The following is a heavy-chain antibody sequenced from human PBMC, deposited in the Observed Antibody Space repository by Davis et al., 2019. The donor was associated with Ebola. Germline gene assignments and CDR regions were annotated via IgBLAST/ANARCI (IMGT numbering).Heavy chain of an antibody. D-gene: IGHD6-19*01. Sequence: MPSETLSLTCTVSGGSINSHYWSWIRQPPGKGLEWIGFIDDSGNTNYNPSLKSRVTISVDTSKNQFSLKLSSVTAADTAVYYCARHASEQWLVSQFDYWGQGTLVTVSS. V-gene: IGHV4-59*08. J-gene: IGHJ4*02. CDR2: IDDSGNT. CDR3: ARHASEQWLVSQFDY. CDR1: GGSINSHY.